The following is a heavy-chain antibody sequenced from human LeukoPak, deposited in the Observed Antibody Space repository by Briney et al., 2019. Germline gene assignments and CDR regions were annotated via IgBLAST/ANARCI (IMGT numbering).Heavy chain of an antibody. Sequence: ASVKVSCKASGYTFTSFDFNWVRQAPGQGLEWMGMIYPRDGSTSYAQKFQGRVTVTRGTSTSTVHMELSGLRSEDTAVYYCARDQEAFDYWGQGTLVTVSS. CDR1: GYTFTSFD. V-gene: IGHV1-46*01. CDR3: ARDQEAFDY. CDR2: IYPRDGST. J-gene: IGHJ4*02.